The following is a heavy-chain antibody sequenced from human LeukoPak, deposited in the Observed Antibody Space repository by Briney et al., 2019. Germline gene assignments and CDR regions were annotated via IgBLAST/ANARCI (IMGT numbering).Heavy chain of an antibody. CDR2: ISAYNVNT. Sequence: GASVKVSCKASGGTFSSYAISWVRQAPGQGLEWMGWISAYNVNTNYAQKHQGRVTMTTDTSTSTAYMELSSLRREDTAVYYCARGASRSFDYWGQGSLVTVSS. J-gene: IGHJ4*02. V-gene: IGHV1-18*01. CDR3: ARGASRSFDY. CDR1: GGTFSSYA.